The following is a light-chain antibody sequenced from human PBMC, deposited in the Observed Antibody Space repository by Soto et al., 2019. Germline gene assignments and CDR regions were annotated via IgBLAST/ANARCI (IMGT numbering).Light chain of an antibody. CDR1: QSVNSN. V-gene: IGKV3-15*01. Sequence: EIVMTQSLATLSVSPGERATHTCSASQSVNSNLAWYQQKPGQAPRLLIYGASTRATGIPARFSGSGSGTEFTLTISSLQSEDFAIYFCQQYNNWPPDRTFGQGTKVEIK. J-gene: IGKJ1*01. CDR3: QQYNNWPPDRT. CDR2: GAS.